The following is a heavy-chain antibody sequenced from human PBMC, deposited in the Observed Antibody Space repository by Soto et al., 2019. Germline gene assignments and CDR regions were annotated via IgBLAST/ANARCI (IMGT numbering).Heavy chain of an antibody. J-gene: IGHJ5*02. V-gene: IGHV4-30-4*01. CDR2: IYATGTT. D-gene: IGHD2-21*01. CDR1: GASINSGDYY. CDR3: AADCVVVVPLLKRGWWFDP. Sequence: SETLSLTCAVSGASINSGDYYWSWIRQSPGKGLEWIGYIYATGTTSYNPSLESRVTISVDTSKNQFSLKPTPVTATDTAVYYCAADCVVVVPLLKRGWWFDPLGQGALVTVSS.